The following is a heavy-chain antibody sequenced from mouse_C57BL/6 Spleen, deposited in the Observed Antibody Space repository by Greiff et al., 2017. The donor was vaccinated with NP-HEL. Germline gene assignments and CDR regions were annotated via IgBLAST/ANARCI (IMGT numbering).Heavy chain of an antibody. J-gene: IGHJ2*01. CDR1: GYTFTDYY. D-gene: IGHD4-1*01. V-gene: IGHV1-26*01. CDR3: ARNWDRDY. CDR2: INPNNGGT. Sequence: EVQLQQSGPELVKPGASVKISCKASGYTFTDYYMNWVKQSHGKSLEWIGDINPNNGGTSYNQKFKGKATLTVDKSSSTAYMELRSLTSEDSAVYYCARNWDRDYWGQGTTLTVSS.